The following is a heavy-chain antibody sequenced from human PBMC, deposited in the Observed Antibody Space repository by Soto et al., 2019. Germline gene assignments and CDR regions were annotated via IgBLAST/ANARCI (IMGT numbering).Heavy chain of an antibody. Sequence: QVQLVQSGAEVKEPGASVKVSCKASGYTFSAYAVHWVRQAPGQRLEWMGWINAGGGGTKYSQKFQVRVTITRDTSATMSFMELSCLTSEDTAVYYCAREIGNMGTYDYWVQGSLVTVSS. CDR3: AREIGNMGTYDY. CDR1: GYTFSAYA. V-gene: IGHV1-3*01. CDR2: INAGGGGT. J-gene: IGHJ4*02. D-gene: IGHD1-1*01.